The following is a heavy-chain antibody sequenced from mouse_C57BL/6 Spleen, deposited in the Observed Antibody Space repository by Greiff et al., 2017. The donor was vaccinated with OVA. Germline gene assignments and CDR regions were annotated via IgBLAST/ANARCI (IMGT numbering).Heavy chain of an antibody. CDR1: GYTFTSYW. CDR2: INPSNGGT. CDR3: ARTPNYYGSSLSYCDV. Sequence: VQLQQPGTELVKPGASVKLSCKASGYTFTSYWMHWVKQRPGQGLEWIGNINPSNGGTNYNEKFKSKATLTVDKSSSTAYMQLSSLTSEDSAVYYCARTPNYYGSSLSYCDVWGTGTTVTVSS. D-gene: IGHD1-1*01. V-gene: IGHV1-53*01. J-gene: IGHJ1*03.